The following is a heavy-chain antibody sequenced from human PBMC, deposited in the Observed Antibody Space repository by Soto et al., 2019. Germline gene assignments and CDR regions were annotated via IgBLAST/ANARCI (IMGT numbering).Heavy chain of an antibody. Sequence: GESLKISCKGSGYRFTTYWIGWVRQMPGKGLEWMGIIYPGDSDTRYSPSFQGQVTISADKSISTAYLQWSSLKASDTAMYYCTRQSYSSGWDAFDIWGQGTMVTVSS. CDR1: GYRFTTYW. CDR3: TRQSYSSGWDAFDI. CDR2: IYPGDSDT. D-gene: IGHD6-19*01. V-gene: IGHV5-51*01. J-gene: IGHJ3*02.